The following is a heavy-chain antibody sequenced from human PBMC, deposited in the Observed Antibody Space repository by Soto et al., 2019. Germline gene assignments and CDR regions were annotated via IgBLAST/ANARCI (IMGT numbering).Heavy chain of an antibody. CDR2: VKYDDTEI. Sequence: QVQLVASGGGVVQPGRSLSLSCAASGFSLSGPGLHWVRQAPGGGLEWVAVVKYDDTEIHYPDSVKGRFTITRDTSKNTFYLQMNSLRVEDTAMYYCAREKNSGYYRTGDYWGQGTLVIVSS. CDR3: AREKNSGYYRTGDY. CDR1: GFSLSGPG. J-gene: IGHJ4*02. D-gene: IGHD3-10*01. V-gene: IGHV3-30*03.